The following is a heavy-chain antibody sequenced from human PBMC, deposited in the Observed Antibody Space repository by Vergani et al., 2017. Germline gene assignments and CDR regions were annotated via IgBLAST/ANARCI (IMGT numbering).Heavy chain of an antibody. V-gene: IGHV3-30-3*01. D-gene: IGHD3-10*01. CDR2: ISYDGSNK. J-gene: IGHJ4*02. CDR3: ARGDRNYYGSGSY. CDR1: GFTFSSSA. Sequence: VQLVESGGGVVQPGRSLRLSCAASGFTFSSSAMHWVRQAPGKGLEWVAVISYDGSNKYYADSVKGRFTISRDNSKNTLYLQMNSLRAEDTAVYYCARGDRNYYGSGSYWGQGTLVTVSS.